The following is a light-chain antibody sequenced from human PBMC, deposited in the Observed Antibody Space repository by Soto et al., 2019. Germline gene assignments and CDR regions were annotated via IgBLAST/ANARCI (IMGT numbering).Light chain of an antibody. CDR2: DAS. CDR1: QSVSNY. V-gene: IGKV3-11*01. CDR3: QQRSNWPLLA. Sequence: EIVLTQSPATLSLSPGERATLSCRASQSVSNYLAWYQQKPGQAPRLLIYDASNRATGIPARFSGSGSGTDFTLTIIILEPEDFAVYYCQQRSNWPLLAFGGGTKVEI. J-gene: IGKJ4*01.